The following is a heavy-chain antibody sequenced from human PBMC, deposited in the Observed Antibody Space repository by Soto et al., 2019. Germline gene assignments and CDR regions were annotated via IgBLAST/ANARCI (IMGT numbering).Heavy chain of an antibody. CDR1: GFTFSSYG. Sequence: GGSLRLSCAASGFTFSSYGMHWVRQAPGKGLEWVAVIWYDGSNKYYADSVKGRFTISRDNSKNTLYLQMNSLRAEDTAVYYCARRGGDQLLPVYYYYYMDVWGKGTTVTVSS. CDR2: IWYDGSNK. V-gene: IGHV3-33*01. CDR3: ARRGGDQLLPVYYYYYMDV. J-gene: IGHJ6*03. D-gene: IGHD2-2*01.